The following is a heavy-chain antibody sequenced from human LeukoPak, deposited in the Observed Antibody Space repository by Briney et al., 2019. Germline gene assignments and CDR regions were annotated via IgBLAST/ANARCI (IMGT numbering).Heavy chain of an antibody. D-gene: IGHD3-16*02. CDR3: ARDSMMITFGGVIVNTHYFDY. J-gene: IGHJ4*02. V-gene: IGHV1-69*06. CDR2: IIPIFGTA. CDR1: GGTFSSYA. Sequence: GASVTVSCKASGGTFSSYAISWVGQAPGQGLEWMGGIIPIFGTANYAQKFQGRVTVTADKSTSTAYMELSSLRSEDTAVYYCARDSMMITFGGVIVNTHYFDYWGQGTLVTVSS.